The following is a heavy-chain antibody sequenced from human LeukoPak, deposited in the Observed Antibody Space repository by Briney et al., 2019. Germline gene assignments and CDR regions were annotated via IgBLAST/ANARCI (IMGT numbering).Heavy chain of an antibody. CDR1: GFTFDDYA. CDR3: ARGIVGATTDAFDI. Sequence: GRSLRLSCAASGFTFDDYAMHWVRQAPGKGLEWVSYISSSSSTIYYADSVKGRFTISRDNAKNSLYLQMNSLSAEDTAVYYCARGIVGATTDAFDIWGQGTMVTLSS. V-gene: IGHV3-48*01. CDR2: ISSSSSTI. J-gene: IGHJ3*02. D-gene: IGHD1-26*01.